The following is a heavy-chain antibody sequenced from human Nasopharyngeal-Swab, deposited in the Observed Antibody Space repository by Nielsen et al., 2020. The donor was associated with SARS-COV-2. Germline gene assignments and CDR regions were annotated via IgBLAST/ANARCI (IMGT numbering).Heavy chain of an antibody. CDR3: ARDRGYSYGYEFDY. J-gene: IGHJ4*02. Sequence: RQAPGKGLEWIGEINHSGSTNYNPSLKSRVTISVDTSKNQFSLKLSSVTAADTAVYYCARDRGYSYGYEFDYWGQGTLVTVSS. V-gene: IGHV4-34*01. CDR2: INHSGST. D-gene: IGHD5-18*01.